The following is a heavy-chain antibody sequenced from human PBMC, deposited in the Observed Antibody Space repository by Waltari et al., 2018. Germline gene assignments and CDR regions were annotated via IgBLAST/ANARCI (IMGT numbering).Heavy chain of an antibody. CDR1: GYTFTSYG. V-gene: IGHV1-18*01. J-gene: IGHJ1*01. Sequence: QVQLVQSGAEVKKPGASVKVSCKASGYTFTSYGISWVRQATGQGLEWMGWISAYNGNTNYAQKLQGRVTMTTDTSTSTAYMELRSLRSDDTAVYYCARDQRYYDSSGQPIQHWGQGTLVTVSS. D-gene: IGHD3-22*01. CDR2: ISAYNGNT. CDR3: ARDQRYYDSSGQPIQH.